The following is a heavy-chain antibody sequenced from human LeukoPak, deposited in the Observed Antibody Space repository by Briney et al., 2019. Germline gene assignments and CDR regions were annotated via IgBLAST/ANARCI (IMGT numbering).Heavy chain of an antibody. V-gene: IGHV4-4*07. CDR2: IYTSGST. J-gene: IGHJ5*02. CDR3: ARVSDYSSTWYGDWFDP. CDR1: GGSISSYY. Sequence: SETLSLTCTVSGGSISSYYWSWIRQPAGKGLEWIGRIYTSGSTNYNPSLKSRVTMSVDTSKNQFSLKLSSVTAADTAVYYCARVSDYSSTWYGDWFDPWGQGTLVTVSS. D-gene: IGHD6-13*01.